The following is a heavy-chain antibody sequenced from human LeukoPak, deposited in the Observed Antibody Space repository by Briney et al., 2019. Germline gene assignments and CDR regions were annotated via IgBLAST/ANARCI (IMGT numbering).Heavy chain of an antibody. CDR1: GYSISSGYY. D-gene: IGHD1-1*01. J-gene: IGHJ4*02. V-gene: IGHV4-38-2*02. CDR2: IYHSGST. Sequence: SETLSLTCTVSGYSISSGYYWGWIRQPPGKGLEWIGSIYHSGSTYYNPSLKSRVTISVDKSKNQFSLKLSSVTAADTAVYYCARGRDNEGDFDYWGQGTLVTVSS. CDR3: ARGRDNEGDFDY.